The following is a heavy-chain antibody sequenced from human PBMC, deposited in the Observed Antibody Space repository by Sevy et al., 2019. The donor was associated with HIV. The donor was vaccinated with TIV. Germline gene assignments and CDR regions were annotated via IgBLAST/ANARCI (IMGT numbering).Heavy chain of an antibody. D-gene: IGHD4-17*01. V-gene: IGHV3-48*03. Sequence: GESLKISCAASGFTFSSYEMNWVRQAPGKGLEWVSNIANSGSTRYYSDSVKGRFTISRDNAKNSLYLQMNSLRAEDTAVYYCTRDLPPSATTVAHFDYWGRGTLVTVSS. CDR1: GFTFSSYE. CDR3: TRDLPPSATTVAHFDY. CDR2: IANSGSTR. J-gene: IGHJ4*02.